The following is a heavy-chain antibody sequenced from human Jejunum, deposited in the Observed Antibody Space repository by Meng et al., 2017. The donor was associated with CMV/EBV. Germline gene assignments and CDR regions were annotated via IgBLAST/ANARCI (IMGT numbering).Heavy chain of an antibody. V-gene: IGHV3-7*01. CDR1: YW. CDR2: IKQDGSER. J-gene: IGHJ3*01. CDR3: ATGDCTSASCSGWGAFDF. Sequence: YWMNWVRQAPGGGLEWVANIKQDGSERYYEGSVKGRFTTSRDNAKNSIYLQMRSLRADDTALYYCATGDCTSASCSGWGAFDFWGRGTMVTISS. D-gene: IGHD2-2*01.